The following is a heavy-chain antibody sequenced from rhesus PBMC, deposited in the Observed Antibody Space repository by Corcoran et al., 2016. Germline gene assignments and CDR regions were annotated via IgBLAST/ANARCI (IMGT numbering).Heavy chain of an antibody. CDR1: GGSISSSYYY. J-gene: IGHJ4*01. V-gene: IGHV4-122*02. Sequence: QVQLQESGPGLVKPSETLSLTCAVSGGSISSSYYYWSWILQAPAKGQEGLGYISHGGTTPSPPSLKSRVTISGDTAKNQFSLKLSSVTAADTAVYYCASRVYCTSTYCSPKAIDFWGQGVLVTVSS. CDR3: ASRVYCTSTYCSPKAIDF. D-gene: IGHD2-15*01. CDR2: ISHGGTT.